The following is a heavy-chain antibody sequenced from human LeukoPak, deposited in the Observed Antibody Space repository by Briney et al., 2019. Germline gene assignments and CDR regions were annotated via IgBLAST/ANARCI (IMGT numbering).Heavy chain of an antibody. CDR2: IRSKAYGGTT. Sequence: GGSLRLSCTASGFPFGDYAMSWVRQAPGKGLERLGFIRSKAYGGTTEYAASVKGRFTISRDDSKSIAYLQMNSLKTEDTAVYYCTRVESSRGVDYWGQGTLVTVSS. CDR1: GFPFGDYA. J-gene: IGHJ4*02. CDR3: TRVESSRGVDY. V-gene: IGHV3-49*04. D-gene: IGHD2-2*01.